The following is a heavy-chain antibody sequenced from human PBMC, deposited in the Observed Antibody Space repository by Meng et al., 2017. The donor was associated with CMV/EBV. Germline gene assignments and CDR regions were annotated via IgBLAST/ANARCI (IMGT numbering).Heavy chain of an antibody. V-gene: IGHV1-69*10. CDR1: GGTFSSYA. J-gene: IGHJ4*02. Sequence: SVKVSCKASGGTFSSYAISWVRQAPGQGLEWMGGIIPILGIANYAQKFQGRVTITADKSTSTAYMELSSLRSEDTAVYYCARGRGITVTTLFDYWGQGTLVTVSS. CDR2: IIPILGIA. D-gene: IGHD4-17*01. CDR3: ARGRGITVTTLFDY.